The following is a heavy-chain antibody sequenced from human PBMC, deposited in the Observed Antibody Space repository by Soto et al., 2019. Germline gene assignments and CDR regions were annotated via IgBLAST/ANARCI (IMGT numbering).Heavy chain of an antibody. CDR3: AGGGVRGVITRTRDYYGMDV. CDR1: GYSFTSYW. Sequence: RGESLKISCKGSGYSFTSYWISWVRQMPGKGLEWMGRIDPSDSYTNYSPSFQGHVTMSADKSISTAYLQWSSLKASDTAMYYCAGGGVRGVITRTRDYYGMDVWGQGTSVTVSS. CDR2: IDPSDSYT. J-gene: IGHJ6*02. V-gene: IGHV5-10-1*01. D-gene: IGHD3-10*01.